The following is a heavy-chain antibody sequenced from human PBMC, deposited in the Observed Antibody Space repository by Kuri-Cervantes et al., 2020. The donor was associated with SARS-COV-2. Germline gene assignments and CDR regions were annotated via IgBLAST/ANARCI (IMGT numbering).Heavy chain of an antibody. V-gene: IGHV1-3*01. CDR3: ARAELTGIDY. D-gene: IGHD7-27*01. CDR1: GYIFTNYA. J-gene: IGHJ4*02. CDR2: INAVNGNT. Sequence: ASVKVSCKASGYIFTNYALHWVRQAPGQRLEWMGWINAVNGNTKYSQKFQGRVTMTRDTSTSTVYMELSSLRSEDTAVYYCARAELTGIDYWGQGTLVTVSS.